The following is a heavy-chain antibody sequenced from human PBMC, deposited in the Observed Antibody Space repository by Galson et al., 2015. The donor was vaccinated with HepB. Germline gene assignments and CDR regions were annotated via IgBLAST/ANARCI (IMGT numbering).Heavy chain of an antibody. CDR1: GFTFSSYA. J-gene: IGHJ6*02. CDR3: ARGRSYDILTGSYYGMDV. CDR2: ISYDGSNK. D-gene: IGHD3-9*01. V-gene: IGHV3-30-3*01. Sequence: SLRLSCAASGFTFSSYAMHWVRQAPGKGLEWVAVISYDGSNKYYADSVKGRSTISRDNSKNTLYLQMNSLRAEDTAVYYCARGRSYDILTGSYYGMDVWGQGTTVTVSS.